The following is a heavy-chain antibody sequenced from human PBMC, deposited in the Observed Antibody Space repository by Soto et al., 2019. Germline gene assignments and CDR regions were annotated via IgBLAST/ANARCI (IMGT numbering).Heavy chain of an antibody. V-gene: IGHV3-7*01. Sequence: LRLSCAASGFTFSSYWMSWVRQAPGKGLEWVANIKQDGSEKYYVDSVKGRFTISRDNAKNSLYLQMNSLRAEDTAVYYCARDMSVWNDSDAFDIWGQGTMVTVSS. CDR2: IKQDGSEK. D-gene: IGHD1-1*01. CDR3: ARDMSVWNDSDAFDI. CDR1: GFTFSSYW. J-gene: IGHJ3*02.